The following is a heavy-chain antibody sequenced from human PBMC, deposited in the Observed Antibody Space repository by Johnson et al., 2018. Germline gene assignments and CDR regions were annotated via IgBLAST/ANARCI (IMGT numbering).Heavy chain of an antibody. J-gene: IGHJ3*02. Sequence: QVQLVQSGAEVKKPGASVKVACNASGYTFTSYDINWVRQATGQGLAWMGWMNPNSGNTDYAQKFQGRVPMTRNTSISTAYLDLSSLRSEDTAVYYCARDWVVVAATDAFDIWGQGTMVTVSS. D-gene: IGHD2-15*01. V-gene: IGHV1-8*01. CDR1: GYTFTSYD. CDR2: MNPNSGNT. CDR3: ARDWVVVAATDAFDI.